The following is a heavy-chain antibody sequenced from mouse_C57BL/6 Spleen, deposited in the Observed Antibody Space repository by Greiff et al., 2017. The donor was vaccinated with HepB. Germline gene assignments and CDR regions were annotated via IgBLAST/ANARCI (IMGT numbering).Heavy chain of an antibody. CDR1: GFTFSDYY. D-gene: IGHD1-1*01. CDR2: INYDGSST. CDR3: AREEGHYYGSSPAWFAY. Sequence: EVKLVESEGGLVQPGSSMKLSCTASGFTFSDYYMAWVRQVPEKGLEWVANINYDGSSTYYLDSLKSRFIISRDNAKNILYLQMSSLKSEDTATYYCAREEGHYYGSSPAWFAYWGQGTLVTVSA. J-gene: IGHJ3*01. V-gene: IGHV5-16*01.